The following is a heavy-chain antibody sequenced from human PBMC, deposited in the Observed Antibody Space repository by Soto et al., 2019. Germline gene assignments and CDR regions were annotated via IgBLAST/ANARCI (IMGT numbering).Heavy chain of an antibody. Sequence: HSRRQAPGQGLEWMGWINAKSGGTDYAQKFQERGIMSRDTSINTAYMQLSRLTSDYTVVYFCGIEDGHSDWAFWVQGTLVIVSS. CDR3: GIEDGHSDWAF. D-gene: IGHD3-9*01. J-gene: IGHJ4*03. V-gene: IGHV1-2*02. CDR2: INAKSGGT.